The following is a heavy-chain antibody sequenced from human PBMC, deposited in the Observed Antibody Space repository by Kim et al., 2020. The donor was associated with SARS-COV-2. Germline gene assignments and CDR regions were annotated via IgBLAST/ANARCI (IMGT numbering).Heavy chain of an antibody. D-gene: IGHD6-6*01. CDR1: GFTFSSYE. CDR3: AREYSSSSLLGY. V-gene: IGHV3-48*03. CDR2: ISSSGSTI. J-gene: IGHJ4*02. Sequence: GGSLRLSCAASGFTFSSYEMNWVRQAPGKGLEWVSYISSSGSTIYYADSVKGRFTISRDNAKNSLYLQMNSLRAEDTAVYYCAREYSSSSLLGYWGQGTLVTVSS.